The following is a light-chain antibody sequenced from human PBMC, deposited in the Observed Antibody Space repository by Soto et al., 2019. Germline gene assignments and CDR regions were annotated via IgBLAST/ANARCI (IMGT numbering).Light chain of an antibody. CDR2: GAS. Sequence: EIVLTQSPGTLSLSPGERATLSCRASQSVSSSYLAWYQQKPGQAPRLLIYGASSRATGIPDRFSGSGSGTDFTLTIIRLEPEDFEVYYCQLTWTCGQGPKLDIK. J-gene: IGKJ1*01. CDR1: QSVSSSY. CDR3: QLTWT. V-gene: IGKV3-20*01.